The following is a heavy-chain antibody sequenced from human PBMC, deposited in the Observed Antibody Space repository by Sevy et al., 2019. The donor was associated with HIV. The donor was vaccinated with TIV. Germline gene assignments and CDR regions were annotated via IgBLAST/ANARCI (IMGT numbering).Heavy chain of an antibody. V-gene: IGHV3-7*01. CDR3: AREEEDYVWGTSRDLTFFDY. CDR2: IKQDGSVR. J-gene: IGHJ4*02. CDR1: GFTISTYW. Sequence: GGSLRLSCAASGFTISTYWVTWVRQAPGQGLEWVANIKQDGSVRKYLDSVRGRFTISRDNVKNSVYLQMNSLRAEDTAVYYCAREEEDYVWGTSRDLTFFDYWGQGTLVTVSS. D-gene: IGHD3-16*02.